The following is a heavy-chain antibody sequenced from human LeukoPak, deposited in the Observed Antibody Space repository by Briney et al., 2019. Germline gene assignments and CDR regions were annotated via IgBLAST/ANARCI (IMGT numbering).Heavy chain of an antibody. Sequence: PGGSLRLSCAASGFTFSSYEMNWVRQAPGKGLEWVSYISSSGSTIYYADSVKGRFTISRDNAKNSLYLQMNSLRAEDTAVYYCARIAVVPAQGGTDYWGQGTLVTVSS. CDR2: ISSSGSTI. D-gene: IGHD2-2*01. J-gene: IGHJ4*02. V-gene: IGHV3-48*03. CDR3: ARIAVVPAQGGTDY. CDR1: GFTFSSYE.